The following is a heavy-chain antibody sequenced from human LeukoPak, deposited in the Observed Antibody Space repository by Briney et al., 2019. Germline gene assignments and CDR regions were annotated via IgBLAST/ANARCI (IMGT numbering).Heavy chain of an antibody. J-gene: IGHJ3*02. Sequence: ASVKVSCKASGYTFTSYDINWVRQATGQGLEWMGWMNPNSGNTGYAQKFQGRVTMTRNTSISTAYMELSSLRSEGTAVYYCARYCSSTSCYDAFDIWGQGTMVTVSS. CDR1: GYTFTSYD. D-gene: IGHD2-2*01. CDR3: ARYCSSTSCYDAFDI. V-gene: IGHV1-8*01. CDR2: MNPNSGNT.